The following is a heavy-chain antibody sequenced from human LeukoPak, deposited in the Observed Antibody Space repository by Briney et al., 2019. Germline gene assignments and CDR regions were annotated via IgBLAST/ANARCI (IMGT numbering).Heavy chain of an antibody. D-gene: IGHD3-22*01. Sequence: PGGSLRLSCAASGFTFDDYAMHWVRHAPGKGLEWVSGISWNSGSIGYADSVKGRFTISRDNAKNSLYLQMNSLRAEDTALYYCARGPTYYYDSSGYSDYYYYYMGVWGKGTTVTVSS. CDR2: ISWNSGSI. CDR1: GFTFDDYA. J-gene: IGHJ6*03. V-gene: IGHV3-9*01. CDR3: ARGPTYYYDSSGYSDYYYYYMGV.